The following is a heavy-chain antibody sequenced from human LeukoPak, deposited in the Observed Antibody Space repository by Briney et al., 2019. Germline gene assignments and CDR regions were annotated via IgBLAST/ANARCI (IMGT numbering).Heavy chain of an antibody. CDR3: ARHSGDIVVPPHYYGMDV. CDR1: GGSISSSSYY. V-gene: IGHV4-39*07. D-gene: IGHD2-2*01. J-gene: IGHJ6*02. Sequence: SETLSLTCTVSGGSISSSSYYWGWIRQPPGKGLEWIGSIYYSGSTYYNPSLKSRVTISVDTSKNQFSLKLSSVTAADTAVYYCARHSGDIVVPPHYYGMDVWGQGTTVTVS. CDR2: IYYSGST.